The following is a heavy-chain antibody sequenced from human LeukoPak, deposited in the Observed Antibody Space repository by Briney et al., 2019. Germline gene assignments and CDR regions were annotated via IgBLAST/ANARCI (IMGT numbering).Heavy chain of an antibody. CDR2: IYYSGST. Sequence: SISRGAYYWSWNRQPPGKGLEWIEHIYYSGSTYYNPSLKSRVTISVDTSKNQFSLKLSSVTAADTAVYYCARVKRGYSGYDGGMRFDYWGQGTLVTVSS. D-gene: IGHD5-12*01. V-gene: IGHV4-30-4*08. J-gene: IGHJ4*02. CDR1: SISRGAYY. CDR3: ARVKRGYSGYDGGMRFDY.